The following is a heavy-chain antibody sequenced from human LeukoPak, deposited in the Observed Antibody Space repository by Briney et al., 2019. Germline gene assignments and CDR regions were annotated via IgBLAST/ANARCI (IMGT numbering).Heavy chain of an antibody. CDR2: INPNSGGT. Sequence: ASVKVSCKASGYTFTGYYMHWVRQAPGQGLEWMGWINPNSGGTNYAQKFQGRVTMTRDTSISTAYMELSRLRSDDTAVHYCARSVPAAYKVDYWGQGTLVTVSS. V-gene: IGHV1-2*02. J-gene: IGHJ4*02. CDR1: GYTFTGYY. D-gene: IGHD2-2*01. CDR3: ARSVPAAYKVDY.